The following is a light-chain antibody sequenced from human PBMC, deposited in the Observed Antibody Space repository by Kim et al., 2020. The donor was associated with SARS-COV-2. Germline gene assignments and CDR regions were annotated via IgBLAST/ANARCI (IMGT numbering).Light chain of an antibody. CDR2: WAS. CDR1: QSVLYSSNNQNF. CDR3: QQYYSTPYT. V-gene: IGKV4-1*01. J-gene: IGKJ2*01. Sequence: ATINCKSSQSVLYSSNNQNFLAWYQQKPGQPPKLLIYWASTREYGVPDRFSGSGSGTDFTLTISSLQAEDVAVYYCQQYYSTPYTFGQGTKLEI.